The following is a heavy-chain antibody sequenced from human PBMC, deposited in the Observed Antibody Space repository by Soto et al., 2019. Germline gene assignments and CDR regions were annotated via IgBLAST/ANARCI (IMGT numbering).Heavy chain of an antibody. J-gene: IGHJ4*02. CDR3: ATIAHVTTAGSFDY. D-gene: IGHD6-13*01. V-gene: IGHV1-24*01. Sequence: VASVKVSCKVSGYTLTELSMHWVRQAPGKGLEWMGGFDPEDGETIYAQKFQGRVTMTEDTSTDTAYMELSSLRSEDTAVYYCATIAHVTTAGSFDYWGQGTLVTVSS. CDR2: FDPEDGET. CDR1: GYTLTELS.